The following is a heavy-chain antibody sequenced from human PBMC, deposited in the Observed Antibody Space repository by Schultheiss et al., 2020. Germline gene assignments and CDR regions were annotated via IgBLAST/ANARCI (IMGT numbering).Heavy chain of an antibody. CDR2: IYSGGST. CDR3: ASRYCSGGSCYPGRDYYGMDV. V-gene: IGHV3-53*01. D-gene: IGHD2-15*01. Sequence: GESLKISCAASGFTVSSNYMSWVRQAPGKRLEWVSVIYSGGSTYYADSVKGRFTISRDNSKNTLYLQMNSLRAEDTAVYYCASRYCSGGSCYPGRDYYGMDVWGQGTTVTVSS. J-gene: IGHJ6*02. CDR1: GFTVSSNY.